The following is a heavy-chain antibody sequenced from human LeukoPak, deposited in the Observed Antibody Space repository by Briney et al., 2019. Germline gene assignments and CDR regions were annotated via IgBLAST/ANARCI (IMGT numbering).Heavy chain of an antibody. Sequence: SETLSLNCTVSGGSISRSSYYWGWIRQPPGKGLEWIGSMYYSGSTFYNPSLKSRVTILVDTSKNQFSLKLSSVTAADTAEYYCARDYGSGRRYYYMDVWGKGTTVTVSS. CDR3: ARDYGSGRRYYYMDV. CDR1: GGSISRSSYY. D-gene: IGHD3-10*01. V-gene: IGHV4-39*07. CDR2: MYYSGST. J-gene: IGHJ6*03.